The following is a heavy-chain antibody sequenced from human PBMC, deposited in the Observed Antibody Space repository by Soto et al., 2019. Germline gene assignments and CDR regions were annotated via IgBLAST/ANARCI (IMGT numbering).Heavy chain of an antibody. V-gene: IGHV3-13*01. CDR2: IGTAGDT. CDR3: ARGRQQWLVQSWKRQEGAFDI. Sequence: GGSLRLSCAASGFTFSSYDMHWVRQATGKGLEWVSAIGTAGDTYYPGSVKGRFTISRENAKNSLYLQMNSLRAGDTAVYYCARGRQQWLVQSWKRQEGAFDIWGQGTMVTVSS. CDR1: GFTFSSYD. J-gene: IGHJ3*02. D-gene: IGHD6-19*01.